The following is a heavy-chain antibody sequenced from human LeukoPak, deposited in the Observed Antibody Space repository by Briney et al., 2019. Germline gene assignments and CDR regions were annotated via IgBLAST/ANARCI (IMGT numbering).Heavy chain of an antibody. CDR2: LNTGGST. CDR3: ARDKLAGHGAFDI. D-gene: IGHD6-19*01. CDR1: GGSISGYY. V-gene: IGHV4-4*07. Sequence: PSETLSLTCTVSGGSISGYYWSWFRQPPGKALEWIGRLNTGGSTHYKSSLTSRLTVSVDTSKDQFSLKLTSVTAADTAVYYCARDKLAGHGAFDIWGQGTKVTVSS. J-gene: IGHJ3*02.